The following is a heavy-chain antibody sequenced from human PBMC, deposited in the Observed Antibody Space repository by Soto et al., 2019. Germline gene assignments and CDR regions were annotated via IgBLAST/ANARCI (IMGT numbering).Heavy chain of an antibody. V-gene: IGHV3-23*01. CDR2: ISGSGGST. Sequence: EVQLLQSGGGLVQPGGSLRLSCAASGFTFSSFAMSWVRQAPGKGLEWVSAISGSGGSTYYADSVKGRFTISRDNSKDTLYLQMNSLRAEDTAVYYCAKDRYSYDSSGYYPLDYWGQGTLVTVSS. CDR3: AKDRYSYDSSGYYPLDY. D-gene: IGHD3-22*01. J-gene: IGHJ4*02. CDR1: GFTFSSFA.